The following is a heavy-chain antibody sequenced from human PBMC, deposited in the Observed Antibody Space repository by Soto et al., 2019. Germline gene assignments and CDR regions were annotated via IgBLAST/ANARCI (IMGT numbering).Heavy chain of an antibody. CDR1: GYSFINFA. V-gene: IGHV1-3*01. D-gene: IGHD2-21*02. J-gene: IGHJ4*02. CDR2: INPDNGNT. CDR3: ARRQGAYCGNDCLLPYDY. Sequence: GASVKVSCKASGYSFINFAIHWVRQAPGQSLEWMGWINPDNGNTKYSQKLQGRVTFTRDTSASTAYMELSSLRSEDTSVYYCARRQGAYCGNDCLLPYDYWRQGTLVTVSS.